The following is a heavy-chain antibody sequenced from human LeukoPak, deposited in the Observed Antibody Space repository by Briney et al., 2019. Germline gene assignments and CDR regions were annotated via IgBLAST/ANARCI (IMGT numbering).Heavy chain of an antibody. V-gene: IGHV3-23*01. CDR1: GFXFSNYA. Sequence: PGGSLRLSRAASGFXFSNYAINWVRQAPGKGLEWVSAISSSGGSTFHADSVKGRFTISRDNSKNTLYLQMNSLKAEDTAVYYCAKGWTSIKHDSWGQGTLVTVSS. D-gene: IGHD3/OR15-3a*01. J-gene: IGHJ4*02. CDR2: ISSSGGST. CDR3: AKGWTSIKHDS.